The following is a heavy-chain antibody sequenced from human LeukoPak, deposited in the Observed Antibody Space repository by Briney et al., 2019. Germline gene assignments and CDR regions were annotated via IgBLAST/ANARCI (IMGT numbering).Heavy chain of an antibody. CDR2: ISYDGSNK. J-gene: IGHJ4*02. Sequence: GRSLRLSCPASRFTFSSYGMHWVRQAPGKGLEWVAVISYDGSNKYYADSVKGRFTISRDNSKNTLYLRMNSLRAVDTGVYYCAKDPRKAVAVNYFDYWGQGTLVTVSS. CDR1: RFTFSSYG. CDR3: AKDPRKAVAVNYFDY. V-gene: IGHV3-30*18. D-gene: IGHD6-19*01.